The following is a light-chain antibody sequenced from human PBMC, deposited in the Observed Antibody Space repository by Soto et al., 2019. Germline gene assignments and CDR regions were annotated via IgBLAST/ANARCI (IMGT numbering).Light chain of an antibody. V-gene: IGLV2-14*01. Sequence: QSVLTQPASVSGSPGQSITISCTGTSSDVGGYNYVSWYQQHPGKAPKLMIYDVSNRPSGVSNRFSGSTSGNTASLTISGLQDEDEADYYCSSYTSSSLYVFGTGTKLTVL. CDR3: SSYTSSSLYV. CDR1: SSDVGGYNY. CDR2: DVS. J-gene: IGLJ1*01.